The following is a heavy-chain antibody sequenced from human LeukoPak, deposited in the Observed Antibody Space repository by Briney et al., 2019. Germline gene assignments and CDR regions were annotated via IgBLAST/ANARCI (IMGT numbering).Heavy chain of an antibody. V-gene: IGHV4-59*01. CDR3: ASSGWSLIYFQH. CDR1: GGSISSYY. D-gene: IGHD6-19*01. J-gene: IGHJ1*01. CDR2: IHYSGST. Sequence: ASETLSLTCTVSGGSISSYYWSWIRQPPGKGLGWIGYIHYSGSTNYTPSLKSRVTISVDTSKNQFSLKLSSVTAADTAVYYCASSGWSLIYFQHWGQGTLVTVSS.